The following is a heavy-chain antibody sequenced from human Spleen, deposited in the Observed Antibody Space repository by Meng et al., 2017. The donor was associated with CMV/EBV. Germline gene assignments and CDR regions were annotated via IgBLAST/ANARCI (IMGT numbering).Heavy chain of an antibody. CDR3: AKSGGLEWLFADY. Sequence: GESLKISCAASGFTFSSYWMSWVRQAPGKGLEWVANIKQDGTEKYYVDSVKGRFTISRDNAKNSLYLQMNSLRAEDTAVYYCAKSGGLEWLFADYWGQGTLVTVSS. D-gene: IGHD3-3*01. V-gene: IGHV3-7*03. CDR2: IKQDGTEK. CDR1: GFTFSSYW. J-gene: IGHJ4*02.